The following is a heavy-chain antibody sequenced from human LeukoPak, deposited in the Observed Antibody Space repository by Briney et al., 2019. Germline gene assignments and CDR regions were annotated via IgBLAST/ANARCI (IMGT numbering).Heavy chain of an antibody. D-gene: IGHD1-1*01. V-gene: IGHV3-7*01. CDR1: GFTFSSYW. J-gene: IGHJ4*02. CDR2: IKQDGSEK. CDR3: ARGGSGNWNAPFDY. Sequence: GGSLRLSCAASGFTFSSYWMSWVRQAPGKGLEWVANIKQDGSEKYYVDSVKGRFTISRDNAKNSLYLQMNSLRAEDTAVYYCARGGSGNWNAPFDYWGQGTLVTVSS.